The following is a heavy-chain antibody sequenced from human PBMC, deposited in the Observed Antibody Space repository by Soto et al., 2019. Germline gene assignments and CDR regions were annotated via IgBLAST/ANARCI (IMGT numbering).Heavy chain of an antibody. CDR2: ISSSSSYI. Sequence: PGGSLRLSCAAPGFTFSSYSMNWVRQAPGKGLEWVSSISSSSSYIYYADSVKGRFTISRDNAKSSLYLQMNSLRAEDTAVYYCARSGSWSYDTRFDAFDIWGQGTMVTVSS. CDR1: GFTFSSYS. V-gene: IGHV3-21*01. D-gene: IGHD6-13*01. J-gene: IGHJ3*02. CDR3: ARSGSWSYDTRFDAFDI.